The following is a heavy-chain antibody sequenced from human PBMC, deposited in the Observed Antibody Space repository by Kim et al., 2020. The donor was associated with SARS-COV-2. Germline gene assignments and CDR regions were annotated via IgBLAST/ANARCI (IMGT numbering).Heavy chain of an antibody. CDR2: IIPIFGTA. CDR3: ARGIVLDPQEIAVAGFDY. Sequence: SVKVSCKASGGTFSSYAISWVRQAPGQGLEWMGGIIPIFGTANYAQKFQGRVTITADESTSTAYMELSSLRSEDTAVYYCARGIVLDPQEIAVAGFDYWGQGTLVTVSS. CDR1: GGTFSSYA. D-gene: IGHD6-19*01. J-gene: IGHJ4*02. V-gene: IGHV1-69*13.